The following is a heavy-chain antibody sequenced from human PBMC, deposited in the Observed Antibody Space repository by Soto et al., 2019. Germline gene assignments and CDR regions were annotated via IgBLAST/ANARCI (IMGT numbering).Heavy chain of an antibody. D-gene: IGHD3-22*01. Sequence: GESLKISCSGSGYSFANYWIGWVRQMPGKGLEWMGIIYPSDSDTRYSPSFQGQVTISADKSISTAFLQWSSLKASDTAMYFCARGDTSDYSTATPADYWGQGTLVTVSS. CDR1: GYSFANYW. J-gene: IGHJ4*02. CDR3: ARGDTSDYSTATPADY. V-gene: IGHV5-51*01. CDR2: IYPSDSDT.